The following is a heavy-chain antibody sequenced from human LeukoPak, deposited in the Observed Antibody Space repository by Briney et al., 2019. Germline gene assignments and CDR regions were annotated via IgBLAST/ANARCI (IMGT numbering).Heavy chain of an antibody. V-gene: IGHV4-59*08. J-gene: IGHJ3*02. CDR3: ARVDYYGSGGDI. D-gene: IGHD3-10*01. Sequence: SETLSLTCTVSGGSISSYYWSWIRQPPGKGLEWIGYIYYSGSTNYNPSLKSRVTISVDTSKNQFSLKLSSVTAADTAVYYCARVDYYGSGGDIWGQGTMVTVSS. CDR2: IYYSGST. CDR1: GGSISSYY.